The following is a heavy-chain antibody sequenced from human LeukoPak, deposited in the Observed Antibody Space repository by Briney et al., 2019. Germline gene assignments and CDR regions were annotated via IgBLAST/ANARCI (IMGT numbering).Heavy chain of an antibody. CDR1: GGSISSNYYY. D-gene: IGHD3-22*01. J-gene: IGHJ3*02. V-gene: IGHV4-39*02. Sequence: PSETLSLTCTVSGGSISSNYYYWGWIRQPPGKGLEWIGSVFYSGSAHRNPSLKSRVTLFADTSKNQFSLILNSVTAADTALYYCAREDRSGHSYSLGEFDIWGQGTMVTVSS. CDR3: AREDRSGHSYSLGEFDI. CDR2: VFYSGSA.